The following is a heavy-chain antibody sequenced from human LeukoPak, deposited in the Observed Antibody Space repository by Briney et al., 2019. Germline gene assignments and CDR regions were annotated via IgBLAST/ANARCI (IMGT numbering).Heavy chain of an antibody. CDR2: IWYDGSNK. CDR3: ARDSIAVAGTIPDY. CDR1: GFTFSSYG. Sequence: GGSLRLSCAASGFTFSSYGMHWVRQAPDKGLEWVAVIWYDGSNKYYADSVKGRFTISRDNSKNTLYLQMNSLRAEDTAVYYCARDSIAVAGTIPDYWGQGTLVTVSS. V-gene: IGHV3-33*08. J-gene: IGHJ4*02. D-gene: IGHD6-19*01.